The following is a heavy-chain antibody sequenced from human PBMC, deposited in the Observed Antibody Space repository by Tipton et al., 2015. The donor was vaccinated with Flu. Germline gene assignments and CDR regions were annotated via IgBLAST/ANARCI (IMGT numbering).Heavy chain of an antibody. J-gene: IGHJ4*02. CDR2: ISGSGGST. CDR1: GFTFSSYA. D-gene: IGHD3-10*01. V-gene: IGHV3-23*01. Sequence: SLRLSCAASGFTFSSYAMSWVRQAPGKGLEWVSAISGSGGSTYYADSVKGRFTISRDNSKNTLYLQMNSLRAEDTAVYYCAKGLLWFGELDYFDYWGQGTLVTVSS. CDR3: AKGLLWFGELDYFDY.